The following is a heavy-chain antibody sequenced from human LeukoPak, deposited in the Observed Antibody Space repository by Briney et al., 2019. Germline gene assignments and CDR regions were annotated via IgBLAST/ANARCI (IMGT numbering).Heavy chain of an antibody. V-gene: IGHV6-1*01. CDR3: ARDRGWTQLVWFDP. Sequence: SQTLSLTCDISGVSLSSNSCAWHWLRQSPSRGLEGLGRTNYRSRWYNDYAESVKGRITISTDTFKNQLYLQLNSVTPEDTAVYYCARDRGWTQLVWFDPWGQGTLVSVSS. CDR2: TNYRSRWYN. J-gene: IGHJ5*02. CDR1: GVSLSSNSCA. D-gene: IGHD5-18*01.